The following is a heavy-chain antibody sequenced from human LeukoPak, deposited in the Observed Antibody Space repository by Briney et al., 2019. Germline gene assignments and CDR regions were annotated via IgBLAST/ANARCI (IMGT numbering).Heavy chain of an antibody. CDR2: IKQDGSEK. J-gene: IGHJ6*03. CDR3: ARTPNYYYYYYYMDV. CDR1: GFTFSSYW. Sequence: GGSLRLSCAASGFTFSSYWMSWVRPAPGKGLEWVANIKQDGSEKYYVDSVKGRFTISRDNAKNSLYLQMNSLRAEDTAVYYCARTPNYYYYYYYMDVWGKGTTVTVSS. V-gene: IGHV3-7*01. D-gene: IGHD4/OR15-4a*01.